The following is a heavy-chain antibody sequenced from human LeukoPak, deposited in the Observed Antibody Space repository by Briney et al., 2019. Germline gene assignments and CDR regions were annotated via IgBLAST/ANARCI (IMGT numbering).Heavy chain of an antibody. J-gene: IGHJ4*02. CDR1: GFSFGSYA. CDR3: AKRVGPTGQRDPLFDY. V-gene: IGHV3-23*01. Sequence: GGSLRLSCAASGFSFGSYAMSWVRQAPGKGLEWVAHISGSGGNTYYVDSVKGRFTISRDNSKNTLNLQMNSLRAEDTAVYYCAKRVGPTGQRDPLFDYWAREPWSSSPQ. CDR2: ISGSGGNT. D-gene: IGHD1-26*01.